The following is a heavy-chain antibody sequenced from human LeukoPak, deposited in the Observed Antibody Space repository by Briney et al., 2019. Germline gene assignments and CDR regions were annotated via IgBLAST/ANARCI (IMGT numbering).Heavy chain of an antibody. CDR3: ARAKGDDYYGSGSYYNSPPDY. Sequence: GGSLRLSCAASGFTFSSYAMNWVRQAPGKGLEWVSGINTDESSTNYADSVEGRFTISRDNAKNSLYLQMNSLRAEDTAVYYCARAKGDDYYGSGSYYNSPPDYWGQGTLVTVSS. CDR2: INTDESST. D-gene: IGHD3-10*01. V-gene: IGHV3-74*01. J-gene: IGHJ4*02. CDR1: GFTFSSYA.